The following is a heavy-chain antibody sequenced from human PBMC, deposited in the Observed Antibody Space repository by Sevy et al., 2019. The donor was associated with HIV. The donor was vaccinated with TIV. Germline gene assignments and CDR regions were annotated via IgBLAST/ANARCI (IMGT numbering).Heavy chain of an antibody. CDR2: IKQDGSVK. J-gene: IGHJ4*02. V-gene: IGHV3-7*01. CDR3: ARDYGGNSDAFDY. CDR1: GFTLNSYW. D-gene: IGHD4-17*01. Sequence: GGCLRLSCAASGFTLNSYWMSWVRQAPGKGLEWVANIKQDGSVKYYVDSVKGRFTISRDNARNLVYLQMSSLTAEDTAVYYCARDYGGNSDAFDYWGQGTLVTVSS.